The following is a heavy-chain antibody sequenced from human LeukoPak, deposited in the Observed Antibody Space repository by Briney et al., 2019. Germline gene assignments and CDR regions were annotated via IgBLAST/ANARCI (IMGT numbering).Heavy chain of an antibody. CDR3: TTWRTAKTGFDY. CDR1: GGSISSNNYY. J-gene: IGHJ4*02. Sequence: SETLSLTCTVSGGSISSNNYYWGWIRQPPGKGLEWIGSIYYSGSPYYNPSLKSRVTISVDTSKNQFSLRLRSVTAADTAVYYCTTWRTAKTGFDYWGQGTLVTVSS. CDR2: IYYSGSP. V-gene: IGHV4-39*01. D-gene: IGHD1-1*01.